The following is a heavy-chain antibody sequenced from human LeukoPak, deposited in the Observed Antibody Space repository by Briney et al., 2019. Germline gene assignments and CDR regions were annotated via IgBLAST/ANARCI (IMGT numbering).Heavy chain of an antibody. CDR2: INPNSGGT. Sequence: ASVKVSCKASGYTFTGYYMHWLRQAPGQGLEGMGWINPNSGGTDYAQKFQGRVTMTRDTSITTAYMELSRLRSDDTAVYYCARLSGSGSFYDYWGQGTLVTVSS. J-gene: IGHJ4*02. CDR1: GYTFTGYY. D-gene: IGHD3-10*01. CDR3: ARLSGSGSFYDY. V-gene: IGHV1-2*02.